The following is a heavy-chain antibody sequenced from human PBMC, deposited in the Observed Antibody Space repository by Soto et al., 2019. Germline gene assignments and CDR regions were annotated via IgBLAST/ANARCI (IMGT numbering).Heavy chain of an antibody. V-gene: IGHV4-59*01. CDR2: IYYSGST. J-gene: IGHJ4*02. Sequence: SETLSLTCSVSGDSISTYYSSWIRQPPGKGLEWIGYIYYSGSTDYNPSLQSRVTMSIDTSKNQFSLKLTSVTAADTAVYYCASSPTFYSFDYWGQGALVTVSS. CDR1: GDSISTYY. D-gene: IGHD1-26*01. CDR3: ASSPTFYSFDY.